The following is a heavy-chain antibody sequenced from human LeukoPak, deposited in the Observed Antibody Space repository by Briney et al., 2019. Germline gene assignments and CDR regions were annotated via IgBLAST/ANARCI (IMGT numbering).Heavy chain of an antibody. D-gene: IGHD1-26*01. CDR3: ARQRIGGSYETDDAFDI. V-gene: IGHV4-38-2*01. J-gene: IGHJ3*02. Sequence: SETLSLTCAVSGYSISSDYYWGWIRQPPGKGLEWIGSIYHSGSTYYNPSLKSRVTISVDTSKNQFSLKLSSVTAADTAVYYCARQRIGGSYETDDAFDIWGQGTMVAVSS. CDR1: GYSISSDYY. CDR2: IYHSGST.